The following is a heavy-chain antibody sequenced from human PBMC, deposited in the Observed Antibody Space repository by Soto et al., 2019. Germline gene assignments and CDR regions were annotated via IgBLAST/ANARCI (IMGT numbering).Heavy chain of an antibody. Sequence: SGTLSLTCTVSGGSISSGDYYWSWIRQPPGKGLEWIGYIYYSGSTYYNPSLKSRVTISVDTSKNQFSLKLSSVTAADTAVYYCARERPDGARLDPWGQGTLVTVSS. CDR3: ARERPDGARLDP. CDR1: GGSISSGDYY. D-gene: IGHD6-6*01. V-gene: IGHV4-30-4*01. CDR2: IYYSGST. J-gene: IGHJ5*02.